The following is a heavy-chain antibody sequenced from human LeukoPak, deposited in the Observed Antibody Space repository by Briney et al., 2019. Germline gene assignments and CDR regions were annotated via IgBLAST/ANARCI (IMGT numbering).Heavy chain of an antibody. CDR3: AKDRAGGYCSGGSCYIFDY. J-gene: IGHJ4*02. V-gene: IGHV3-23*01. CDR1: GFTFSSYA. D-gene: IGHD2-15*01. CDR2: ISGSGAST. Sequence: GGSLRLSCVASGFTFSSYAMSWVRQAPGKGLEWVSAISGSGASTYYADSVKGRFTISRDNPKNTLYLQVNSLRAEDTAMYYCAKDRAGGYCSGGSCYIFDYWGQGTLVTVSS.